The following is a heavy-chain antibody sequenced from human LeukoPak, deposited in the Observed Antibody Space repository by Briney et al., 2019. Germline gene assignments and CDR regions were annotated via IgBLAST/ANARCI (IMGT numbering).Heavy chain of an antibody. D-gene: IGHD5-24*01. CDR3: AKMSTAEVCFDY. J-gene: IGHJ4*02. CDR2: IYHSGST. Sequence: NPSETLSLTCTVSGYSINNGYYWGWIRQPPGKGLEWIGSIYHSGSTYYNPSLKSRVTISVDTSKNQFSLKLSSVTAADTAVYYCAKMSTAEVCFDYWGQGTLVTVSS. CDR1: GYSINNGYY. V-gene: IGHV4-38-2*02.